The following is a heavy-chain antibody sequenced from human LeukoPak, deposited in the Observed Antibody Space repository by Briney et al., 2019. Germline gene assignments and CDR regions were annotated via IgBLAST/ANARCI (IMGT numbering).Heavy chain of an antibody. D-gene: IGHD6-19*01. J-gene: IGHJ4*02. V-gene: IGHV1-2*06. CDR1: GYTFTGYY. CDR3: ARISSGWTRGVDY. Sequence: ASVMVSCKASGYTFTGYYMHWVRQAPGQGLEWMGRINPNSGGTNYAQKFQGRVTMTRDTSISTAYMELSRLRSDDTAVYYCARISSGWTRGVDYWGQGTLVTVSS. CDR2: INPNSGGT.